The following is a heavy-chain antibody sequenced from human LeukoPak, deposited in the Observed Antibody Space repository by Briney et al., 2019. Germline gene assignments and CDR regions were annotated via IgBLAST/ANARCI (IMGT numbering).Heavy chain of an antibody. CDR2: IYKSGGT. J-gene: IGHJ4*02. V-gene: IGHV4-59*01. CDR1: GGSMSSYY. D-gene: IGHD6-19*01. Sequence: PSETLTLTWTVSGGSMSSYYWSWIRQPPGKGLEWIGYIYKSGGTNYNPSVRSRVSISLDTSKNQFSLKLSSVTAADTAVYFCARRYSSGWSPTFDYWGQGILVTVST. CDR3: ARRYSSGWSPTFDY.